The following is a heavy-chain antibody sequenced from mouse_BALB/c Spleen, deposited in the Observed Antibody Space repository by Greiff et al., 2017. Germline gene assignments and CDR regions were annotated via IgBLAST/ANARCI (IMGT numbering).Heavy chain of an antibody. CDR1: GFSLTSYG. CDR2: IWAGGST. CDR3: VRVYGNYLAMDY. J-gene: IGHJ4*01. Sequence: VQLQQSGPGLVAPSQSLCITCTVSGFSLTSYGVHWVRQPPGKGLEWLGVIWAGGSTNYNSALMSRLSISKDNSKSQVFLKMNSLQTDDTAMYYCVRVYGNYLAMDYWGQGTSVTVSS. D-gene: IGHD2-1*01. V-gene: IGHV2-9*02.